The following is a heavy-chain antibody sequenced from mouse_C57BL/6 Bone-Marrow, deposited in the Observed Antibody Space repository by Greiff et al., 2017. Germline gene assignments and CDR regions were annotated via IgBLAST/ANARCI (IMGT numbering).Heavy chain of an antibody. V-gene: IGHV14-3*01. CDR2: IDPANGNT. Sequence: EVQLQQSVAELVRPGASVKLSCTASGFNFKNTYMHWVKQRPEQGLEWIGRIDPANGNTKYAPKFQGRATITADTSSNTAYLQLSSLTSEDTAIYCCAPYAMDYWGQGTSVTVSS. J-gene: IGHJ4*01. CDR3: APYAMDY. CDR1: GFNFKNTY.